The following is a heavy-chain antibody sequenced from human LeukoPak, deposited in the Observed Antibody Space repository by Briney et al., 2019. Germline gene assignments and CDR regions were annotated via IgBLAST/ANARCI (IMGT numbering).Heavy chain of an antibody. CDR3: ARDSPYSSGWRDAFDI. J-gene: IGHJ3*02. D-gene: IGHD6-19*01. CDR2: IYPGDSDT. V-gene: IGHV5-51*01. CDR1: GYSFTNYW. Sequence: GESLKISCKGSGYSFTNYWIGWVRQMPGKGLEWMGIIYPGDSDTRYSPSFQGQVPISADKSISTAYLQWSSLKASDTAMYYCARDSPYSSGWRDAFDIWGQGTMVTVSS.